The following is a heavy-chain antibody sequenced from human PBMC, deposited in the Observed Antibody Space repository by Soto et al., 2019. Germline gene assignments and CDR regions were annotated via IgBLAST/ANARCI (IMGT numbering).Heavy chain of an antibody. D-gene: IGHD3-3*01. CDR1: GFTFSSYA. V-gene: IGHV3-23*01. CDR2: ISGSGGST. CDR3: SKDPKRITLFGPAIGWFDP. Sequence: GGSLRLSCAASGFTFSSYAMSWVRQAPGKGLEWVSAISGSGGSTYYADSVKGRFTISRDNCKNTLYLQMNSLRAEDTAVYYCSKDPKRITLFGPAIGWFDPWGQGTLVTVSS. J-gene: IGHJ5*02.